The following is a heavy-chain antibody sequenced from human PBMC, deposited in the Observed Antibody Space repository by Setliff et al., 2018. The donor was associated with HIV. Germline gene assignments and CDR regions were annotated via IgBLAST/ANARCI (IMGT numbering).Heavy chain of an antibody. D-gene: IGHD3-10*01. CDR2: IFSSGST. J-gene: IGHJ5*02. CDR3: ARRIDDSGSFPDKNWFDT. Sequence: SETLSLTCSVYGTSFSDHYWSWVRQTPGKGLEWIGFIFSSGSTKYNPSLQSRVTMSIDTSKNQFSLRLTSVTAADTAVYYCARRIDDSGSFPDKNWFDTWGQGSLVTVSS. CDR1: GTSFSDHY. V-gene: IGHV4-4*09.